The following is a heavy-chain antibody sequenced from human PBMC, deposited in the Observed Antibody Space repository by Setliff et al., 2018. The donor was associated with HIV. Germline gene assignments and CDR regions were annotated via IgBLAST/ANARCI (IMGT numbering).Heavy chain of an antibody. CDR2: INPSGGSS. CDR1: GYTFTSYY. V-gene: IGHV1-46*01. CDR3: ATAYFYDSSGYWYVFDI. J-gene: IGHJ3*02. D-gene: IGHD3-22*01. Sequence: ASVKVSCKASGYTFTSYYMHWVRQAPGQGLEWMGIINPSGGSSTYAQKFQGRVAMTRDTSTSTVYMELSSLRSEDTAMYYCATAYFYDSSGYWYVFDIWGQGTMVTVSS.